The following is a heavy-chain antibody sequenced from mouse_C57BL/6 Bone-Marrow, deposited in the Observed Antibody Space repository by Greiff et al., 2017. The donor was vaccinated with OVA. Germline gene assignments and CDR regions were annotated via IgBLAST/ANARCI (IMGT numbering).Heavy chain of an antibody. CDR3: ARCGNYVDWYFDV. CDR1: GYTFTDYN. CDR2: INPNNGGT. Sequence: VQLKQSGPELVKPGASVKMSCKASGYTFTDYNMHWVKQSHGKSLEWIGYINPNNGGTSYNQKVKGKATLTVNKSSSTAYMELRSLTSEDSAVYYCARCGNYVDWYFDVWGTGTTVTVSS. J-gene: IGHJ1*03. D-gene: IGHD2-1*01. V-gene: IGHV1-22*01.